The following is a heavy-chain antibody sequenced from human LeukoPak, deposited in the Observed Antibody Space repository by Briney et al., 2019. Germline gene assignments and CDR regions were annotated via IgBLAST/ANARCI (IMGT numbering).Heavy chain of an antibody. CDR2: INHSGST. CDR3: ARGNDCSSTSCLPIDY. CDR1: GGSFSGYY. J-gene: IGHJ4*02. D-gene: IGHD2-2*01. V-gene: IGHV4-34*01. Sequence: SETLSLTCAVYGGSFSGYYRSWIRQPPGKGLEWIGEINHSGSTNYNPSLKSRVTISVDTSKNQFSLKLSSVTAADTAVYYCARGNDCSSTSCLPIDYWGQGTLVTVSS.